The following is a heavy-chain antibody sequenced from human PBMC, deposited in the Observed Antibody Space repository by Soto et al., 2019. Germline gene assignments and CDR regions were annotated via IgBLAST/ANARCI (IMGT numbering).Heavy chain of an antibody. Sequence: ASVKVSCKASGYTFTSYDMHWVRQAPGQRLEWMGWINAGNGNTKYSQKFQGRVTITRNTLYLQMNSLRAEDTAVYFCARGAGDYYDGNGYLGRHWGQGTLVTVSS. CDR3: ARGAGDYYDGNGYLGRH. CDR2: INAGNGNT. V-gene: IGHV1-3*01. CDR1: GYTFTSYD. J-gene: IGHJ4*02. D-gene: IGHD3-22*01.